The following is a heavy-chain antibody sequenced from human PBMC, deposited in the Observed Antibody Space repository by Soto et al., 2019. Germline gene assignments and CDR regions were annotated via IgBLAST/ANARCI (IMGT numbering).Heavy chain of an antibody. CDR2: ISRSGGST. V-gene: IGHV3-23*01. CDR3: AKSYSSSWYNGFDP. Sequence: EVQLLESGGGLVQPGGSLRLSCAASGFTFSSYSMSWVRQAPGKGLEWVAAISRSGGSTYYADSVKGRFTISRDNSKNTLYLQMNSLRAEATAVYYCAKSYSSSWYNGFDPWGQGTLVTVS. D-gene: IGHD6-13*01. CDR1: GFTFSSYS. J-gene: IGHJ5*02.